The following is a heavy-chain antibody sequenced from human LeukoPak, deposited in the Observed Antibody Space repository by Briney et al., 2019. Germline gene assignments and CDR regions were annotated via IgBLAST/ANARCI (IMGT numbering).Heavy chain of an antibody. Sequence: GGSLRLSCAASGFTFSSYGMSWVRQAPGKGLEWVSAISGSGGSTYYADSVKGRFTISRDNSKNTLYLQMNSLRAEDTAVYYCARAPNAAAGDYYYYYMDVWGKGTTVTISS. D-gene: IGHD6-13*01. CDR2: ISGSGGST. V-gene: IGHV3-23*01. J-gene: IGHJ6*03. CDR3: ARAPNAAAGDYYYYYMDV. CDR1: GFTFSSYG.